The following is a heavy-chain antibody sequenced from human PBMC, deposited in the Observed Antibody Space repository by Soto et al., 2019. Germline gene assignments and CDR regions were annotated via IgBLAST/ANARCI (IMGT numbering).Heavy chain of an antibody. J-gene: IGHJ5*02. CDR1: GFTFSSYG. CDR3: AKVPIPYSIRGWFDP. CDR2: ISYDGSNK. D-gene: IGHD6-13*01. Sequence: GGSLRLSCAASGFTFSSYGMHWVRQAPGKGLEWVAVISYDGSNKYYADSVKGRFTISRDNSKNTLYLQMNSLRAEDTAVYYCAKVPIPYSIRGWFDPWGQGTLVTVSS. V-gene: IGHV3-30*18.